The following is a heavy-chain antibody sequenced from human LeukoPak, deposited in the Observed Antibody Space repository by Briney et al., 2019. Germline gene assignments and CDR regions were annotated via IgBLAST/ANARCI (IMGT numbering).Heavy chain of an antibody. J-gene: IGHJ3*02. Sequence: GGSLRLSCAASGFPFSSFSMNWVRQAPGKGLEWVSAISGSGGSTYYADSVKGRFTISRDNSKNTLYLQMNSLRAEDTAVYYCAKDRADYGDYVGAFDIWGQGTMVTVSS. CDR1: GFPFSSFS. CDR2: ISGSGGST. D-gene: IGHD4-17*01. CDR3: AKDRADYGDYVGAFDI. V-gene: IGHV3-23*01.